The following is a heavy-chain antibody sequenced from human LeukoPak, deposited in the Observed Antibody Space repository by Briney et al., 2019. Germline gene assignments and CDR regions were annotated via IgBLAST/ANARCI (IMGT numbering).Heavy chain of an antibody. Sequence: GGSLRLSCAASGFTFSSYWMTWVRQAPGKGLEWVANIKQDGSDKYYMDSVRGRFTISRDNAKNSLYLQMNSLRAEDTAVYYCAKGVRTTYYYMDVWGEGTTVTVSS. CDR1: GFTFSSYW. D-gene: IGHD4-17*01. CDR2: IKQDGSDK. J-gene: IGHJ6*03. CDR3: AKGVRTTYYYMDV. V-gene: IGHV3-7*03.